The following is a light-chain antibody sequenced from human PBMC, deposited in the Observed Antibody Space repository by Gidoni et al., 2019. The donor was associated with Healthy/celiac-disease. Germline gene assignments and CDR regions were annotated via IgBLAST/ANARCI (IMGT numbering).Light chain of an antibody. CDR3: CSYAGSYTLVV. V-gene: IGLV2-11*01. CDR1: SSDVGGYNY. Sequence: QPALPQPPPWSGSPGQPVTISCTGTSSDVGGYNYVSWYQQHPGKAPKLMIYDVSKRPSGVPDRFSGSKSGNTASLTISGLQAEDEADYYCCSYAGSYTLVVFGGGTKLTVL. J-gene: IGLJ2*01. CDR2: DVS.